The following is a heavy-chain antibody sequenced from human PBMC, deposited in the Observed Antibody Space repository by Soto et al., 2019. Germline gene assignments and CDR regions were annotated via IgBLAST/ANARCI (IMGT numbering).Heavy chain of an antibody. Sequence: PGGSLRLSCTASGFTFNSHTMHWVRQAPGEGLEWVAVISYDGSYKFYADSVKGRFTISRGNSKSTVYLQMNRLRAEDTAVYYCARGPAVIVVVPAAILAPFDYWGQGTLVTVSS. D-gene: IGHD2-2*01. CDR3: ARGPAVIVVVPAAILAPFDY. CDR1: GFTFNSHT. J-gene: IGHJ4*02. V-gene: IGHV3-30-3*01. CDR2: ISYDGSYK.